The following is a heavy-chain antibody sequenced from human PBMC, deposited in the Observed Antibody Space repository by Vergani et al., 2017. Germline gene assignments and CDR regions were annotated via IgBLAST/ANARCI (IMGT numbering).Heavy chain of an antibody. D-gene: IGHD2-15*01. CDR2: ISGSGYST. Sequence: EVQLLESGGGLVQPGGSLRLSCAASGFTFSSYAMSWVRQAPGKGLEWVSSISGSGYSTYYADSVKGRFTISRDNSENTLYLQMNSLRAEDTAVYYCARDGQSGYCSGGSCYLPPNYYYYYGMDVWGQGTTVTVSS. CDR1: GFTFSSYA. J-gene: IGHJ6*02. CDR3: ARDGQSGYCSGGSCYLPPNYYYYYGMDV. V-gene: IGHV3-23*01.